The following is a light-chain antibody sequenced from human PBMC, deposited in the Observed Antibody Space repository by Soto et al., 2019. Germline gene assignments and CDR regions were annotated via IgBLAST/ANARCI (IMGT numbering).Light chain of an antibody. Sequence: EIVLTQSPATLSVSPGERATLSCRASQSVSSNLAWYQQKPGQAPRLLIYDTSSRATGFPARFSGSGSGTEFTLTISSPQSEDIAVYYCQPYNSWPPYTFGQGTKVEIK. V-gene: IGKV3-15*01. CDR3: QPYNSWPPYT. J-gene: IGKJ2*01. CDR1: QSVSSN. CDR2: DTS.